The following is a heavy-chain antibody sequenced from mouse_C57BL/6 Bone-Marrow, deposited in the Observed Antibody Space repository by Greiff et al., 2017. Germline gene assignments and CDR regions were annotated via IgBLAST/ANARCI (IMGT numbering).Heavy chain of an antibody. D-gene: IGHD2-13*01. CDR2: ISGGGGNT. V-gene: IGHV5-9*01. CDR3: ARRRGYYGDYGFAY. J-gene: IGHJ3*01. Sequence: EVQRVESGGGLVKPGGSLKLSCAASGFTFSSYTMSWVRQTPEKRLEWVATISGGGGNTYYPDSVKGRVNISRDNAKDTRYLQMSSLRSEDTALYYCARRRGYYGDYGFAYWGQGTMVTVSA. CDR1: GFTFSSYT.